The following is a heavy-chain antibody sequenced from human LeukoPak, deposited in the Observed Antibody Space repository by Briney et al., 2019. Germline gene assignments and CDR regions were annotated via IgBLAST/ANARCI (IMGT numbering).Heavy chain of an antibody. CDR3: ARFRSVAAADVDI. V-gene: IGHV4-39*07. CDR2: IYYSGST. Sequence: SETLSLTCTVSGGPISSYYWGWIRQPPGKGLEWIGSIYYSGSTYYNPSLKSRVTISVDTSKNQFSLKLSSVTAADTAVYYCARFRSVAAADVDIWGQGTMVTVSS. J-gene: IGHJ3*02. CDR1: GGPISSYY. D-gene: IGHD6-13*01.